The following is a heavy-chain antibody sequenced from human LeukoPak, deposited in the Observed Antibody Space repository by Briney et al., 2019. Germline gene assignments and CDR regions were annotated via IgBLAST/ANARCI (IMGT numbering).Heavy chain of an antibody. J-gene: IGHJ4*02. CDR1: GFTFSSYA. D-gene: IGHD2-21*02. CDR3: VKDQTVVVTVLLSY. CDR2: ISGNGGST. V-gene: IGHV3-64D*09. Sequence: AGGSLRLSCSASGFTFSSYAMHWVRQAPGKGLEYVSAISGNGGSTYYVDSVKGRFTISRDNSKNTLYLQMSSLRAEDTAVYYCVKDQTVVVTVLLSYWGQGTLVAVSS.